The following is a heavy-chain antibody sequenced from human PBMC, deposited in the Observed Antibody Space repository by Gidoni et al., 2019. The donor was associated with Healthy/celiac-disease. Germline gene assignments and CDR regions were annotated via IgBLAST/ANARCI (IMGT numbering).Heavy chain of an antibody. CDR3: ANVPDYGDYVCHV. Sequence: EVQLLESGGGLVQPGGSLRLSCAASGFTFSSYAMSWVRQAPGKGLEWVSAISGSGGSTYYADSVKGRFTISRDNSKNTLYLQMNSLRAEDTAVYYCANVPDYGDYVCHVWGQGTLVTVSS. J-gene: IGHJ4*02. CDR1: GFTFSSYA. CDR2: ISGSGGST. V-gene: IGHV3-23*01. D-gene: IGHD4-17*01.